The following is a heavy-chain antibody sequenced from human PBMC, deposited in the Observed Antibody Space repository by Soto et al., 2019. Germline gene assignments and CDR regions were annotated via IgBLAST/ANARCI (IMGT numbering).Heavy chain of an antibody. CDR3: ARALRITIFGVVYYFDY. J-gene: IGHJ4*02. V-gene: IGHV4-39*07. CDR2: IYYSGST. D-gene: IGHD3-3*01. CDR1: GGSISSSSYY. Sequence: SETLSLTCTVSGGSISSSSYYWGWIRQPPGKGLEWIGSIYYSGSTYYNPSLKSRVTISVDTSKNQFSLKLSSVTAADTAVYYCARALRITIFGVVYYFDYWGQGTLVTVSS.